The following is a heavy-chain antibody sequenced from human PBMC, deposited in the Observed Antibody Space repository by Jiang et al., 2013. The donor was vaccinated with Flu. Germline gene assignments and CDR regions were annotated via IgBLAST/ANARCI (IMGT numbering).Heavy chain of an antibody. J-gene: IGHJ4*02. Sequence: GAEVKKPGASVKVSCRASGYTFTAYYIHWVRQAPGQGLEWMGRINPNSGDTNYAQKFQGRITMTRDTSISTAYMELSSLRSDDTAVYYCARDSTGYNSGWFPFWGQGTLVTVSS. D-gene: IGHD6-19*01. CDR2: INPNSGDT. CDR1: GYTFTAYY. CDR3: ARDSTGYNSGWFPF. V-gene: IGHV1-2*06.